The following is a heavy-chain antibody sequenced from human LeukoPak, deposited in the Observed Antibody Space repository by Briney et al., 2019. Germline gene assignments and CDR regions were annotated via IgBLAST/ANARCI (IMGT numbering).Heavy chain of an antibody. CDR2: IFYSGST. J-gene: IGHJ5*02. D-gene: IGHD2-15*01. CDR1: GGSISSGGYY. Sequence: SQTLSLTCTVSGGSISSGGYYWNWIRQHPGKGLEWIGYIFYSGSTYYNPSLKRRATISGDTSKNQFSLKLSSVTAADTAVYYCASGTDFSLGYCSGGSCYSGVRWFDPWGQGTLVTVSS. CDR3: ASGTDFSLGYCSGGSCYSGVRWFDP. V-gene: IGHV4-31*03.